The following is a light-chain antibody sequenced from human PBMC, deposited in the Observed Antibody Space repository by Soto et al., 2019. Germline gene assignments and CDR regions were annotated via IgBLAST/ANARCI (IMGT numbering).Light chain of an antibody. V-gene: IGLV2-8*01. CDR3: SSYAGSNNYV. CDR2: GVT. J-gene: IGLJ1*01. CDR1: SSDDGAYTY. Sequence: QSVLTQPPSASGTPGQSVTISCTGTSSDDGAYTYVSWYQQHPGKAPKLMIDGVTERPSGVPDRFSGSKSGNTASLTVSGLQTEDEAYYYCSSYAGSNNYVVGTGTKVTVL.